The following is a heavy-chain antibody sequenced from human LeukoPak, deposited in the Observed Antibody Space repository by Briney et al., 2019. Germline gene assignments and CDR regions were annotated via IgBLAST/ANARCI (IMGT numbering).Heavy chain of an antibody. Sequence: SETLSLTCAGYGGSFSGYYWSWIRQPPGKGLEWIGEINHSGSTNYNPSLKSRVTISVDTSKNQFSLKLSSVTAADTAVYYCARGLQWLSAFDIWGQGTMVTVSS. D-gene: IGHD6-19*01. CDR2: INHSGST. CDR1: GGSFSGYY. CDR3: ARGLQWLSAFDI. V-gene: IGHV4-34*01. J-gene: IGHJ3*02.